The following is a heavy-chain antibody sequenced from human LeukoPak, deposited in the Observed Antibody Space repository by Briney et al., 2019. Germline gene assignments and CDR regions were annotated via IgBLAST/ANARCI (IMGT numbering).Heavy chain of an antibody. V-gene: IGHV3-7*01. CDR2: INEDGSEK. J-gene: IGHJ5*02. CDR3: ASEKYCVT. CDR1: GFTFSSYW. Sequence: GGSLRLSCAASGFTFSSYWMSWVRQAPGKGLEWVANINEDGSEKYYVDSVKGRFTISRDNDKNSLYLQMNSLRAEDTAVYYCASEKYCVTWGQGTLVAVSS. D-gene: IGHD2-21*01.